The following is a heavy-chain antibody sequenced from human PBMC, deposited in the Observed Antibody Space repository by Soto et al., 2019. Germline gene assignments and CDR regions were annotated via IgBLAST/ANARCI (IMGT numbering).Heavy chain of an antibody. D-gene: IGHD6-13*01. V-gene: IGHV4-4*02. J-gene: IGHJ4*02. CDR3: ARARATIAAAAIFDC. CDR2: VYRTGST. CDR1: GGSISTSNW. Sequence: SETLSLTCAVSGGSISTSNWWSWVRQPPGKGLEWIGEVYRTGSTDYNPSLESRLTISVDKSKNQFSLKLTSVTAADTAVYYCARARATIAAAAIFDCWGQGTLVTVSS.